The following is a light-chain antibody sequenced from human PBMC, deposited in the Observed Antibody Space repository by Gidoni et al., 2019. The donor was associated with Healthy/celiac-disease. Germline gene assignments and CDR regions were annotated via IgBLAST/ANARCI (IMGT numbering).Light chain of an antibody. CDR3: AAWEDSLDCLV. CDR2: INN. J-gene: IGLJ2*01. CDR1: SSNIGSNT. Sequence: QAVLTQPTPASGTPGQWVTIPCSGSSSNIGSNTVNLYQQLPGTAPKLLNYINNQRPSVVPDLFSGSKAGTSASLAISGLQSEDKAYYYCAAWEDSLDCLVFGGGTKLTVL. V-gene: IGLV1-44*01.